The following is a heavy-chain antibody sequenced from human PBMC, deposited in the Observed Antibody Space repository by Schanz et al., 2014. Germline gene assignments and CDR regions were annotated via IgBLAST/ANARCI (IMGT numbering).Heavy chain of an antibody. Sequence: QVQLVESGGGLVKPGGSLRLSCAASGFTFSDYYMSWVRQAPGKGLEWVAVIWFDGNNKYYADSVKGRFTISRDNSKNTLYLQMNSLRADDTAIYFCARDEGRDGYNLAFDVWGQGTLVTVSS. CDR3: ARDEGRDGYNLAFDV. D-gene: IGHD2-21*01. CDR2: IWFDGNNK. J-gene: IGHJ3*01. CDR1: GFTFSDYY. V-gene: IGHV3-33*08.